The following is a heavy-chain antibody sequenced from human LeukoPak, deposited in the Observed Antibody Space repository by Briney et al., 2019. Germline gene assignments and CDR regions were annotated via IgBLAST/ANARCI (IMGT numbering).Heavy chain of an antibody. V-gene: IGHV3-33*01. D-gene: IGHD2-15*01. CDR2: IWYDGSNK. CDR1: GFTFSSYG. J-gene: IGHJ6*02. CDR3: ARDHVVAGYGMDV. Sequence: PGRSLRLSCEASGFTFSSYGMHWVRQAPGKGLEWVAVIWYDGSNKYYADSVKGRFTISRDNSKNTLYLQMNSLRAEDTAVYYCARDHVVAGYGMDVWGQGTTVTVSS.